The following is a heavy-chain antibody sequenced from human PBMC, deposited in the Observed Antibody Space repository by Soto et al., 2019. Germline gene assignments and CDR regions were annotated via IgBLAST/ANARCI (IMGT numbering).Heavy chain of an antibody. CDR1: GGSISSGDYY. Sequence: SETLSLTCTVSGGSISSGDYYWSWIRQPPGKGLEWIGYIYYSGSTYYNPSLKSRVTISVDTSKNQFSLKLSSVTAADTAVYNCAANPPFTPPFDYWGQGTLVTVSS. V-gene: IGHV4-30-4*01. J-gene: IGHJ4*02. CDR2: IYYSGST. CDR3: AANPPFTPPFDY.